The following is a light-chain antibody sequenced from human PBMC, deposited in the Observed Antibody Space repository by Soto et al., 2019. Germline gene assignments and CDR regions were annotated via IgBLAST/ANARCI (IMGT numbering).Light chain of an antibody. Sequence: QSVLTQPPSASGSPGQSVTISCTGTSSDVGGSNFVSWYQQHPGKAPKLMIYEVHKRPSGVPDRFSGSKSGNTASLTVSGLQAEDEADYYCSSYAGSNNSVFGTGTKLTVL. CDR1: SSDVGGSNF. CDR2: EVH. V-gene: IGLV2-8*01. J-gene: IGLJ1*01. CDR3: SSYAGSNNSV.